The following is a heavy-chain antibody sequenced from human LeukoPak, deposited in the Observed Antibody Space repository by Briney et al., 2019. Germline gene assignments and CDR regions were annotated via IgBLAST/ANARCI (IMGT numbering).Heavy chain of an antibody. CDR3: AREGYYGSGSPPSLYFDY. J-gene: IGHJ4*02. CDR1: GFTFRNYV. Sequence: GGSLRLSCAASGFTFRNYVIHWVRQAPGKGLEWVAVTSSDLNVKLYADSVRGRFTISRDNSGSTLYLQMNSLRPEDTAIYYCAREGYYGSGSPPSLYFDYWGQGTLVTVSS. V-gene: IGHV3-30-3*01. D-gene: IGHD3-10*01. CDR2: TSSDLNVK.